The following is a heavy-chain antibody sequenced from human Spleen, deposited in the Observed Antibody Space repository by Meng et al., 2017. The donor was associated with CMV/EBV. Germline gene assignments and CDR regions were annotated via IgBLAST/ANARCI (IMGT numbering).Heavy chain of an antibody. Sequence: MAAGYPFTNYGNSWVRQAPGQGLEWMGWISAYNNNINYAQNLQGRVTMTTDTSTNTAYMELRGLRSDDTAVYYCARDRATRAYYFDYWGQGTLVTVSS. D-gene: IGHD2-15*01. CDR2: ISAYNNNI. J-gene: IGHJ4*02. V-gene: IGHV1-18*01. CDR1: GYPFTNYG. CDR3: ARDRATRAYYFDY.